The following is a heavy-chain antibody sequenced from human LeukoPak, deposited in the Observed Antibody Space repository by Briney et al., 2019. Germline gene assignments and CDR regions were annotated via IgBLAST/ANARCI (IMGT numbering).Heavy chain of an antibody. V-gene: IGHV3-21*01. Sequence: GGSLRLSCAASGFTFSSYSMNWVRQAPGKGLEWVSSISSSSSYIYYADSVKGRFTISRDNAKNSLYLQMNTLRAEDTAVYYCARERGGLTTDAYDIWGQGTMVTVSS. CDR3: ARERGGLTTDAYDI. D-gene: IGHD4-17*01. CDR2: ISSSSSYI. CDR1: GFTFSSYS. J-gene: IGHJ3*02.